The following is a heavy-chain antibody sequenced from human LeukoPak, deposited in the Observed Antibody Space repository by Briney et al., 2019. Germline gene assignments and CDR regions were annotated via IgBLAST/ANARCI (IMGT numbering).Heavy chain of an antibody. CDR1: GYTFTSYG. CDR2: ISAYNGNT. D-gene: IGHD2-2*01. V-gene: IGHV1-18*01. Sequence: GASVKVSCKASGYTFTSYGISWVRQAPGQGLEWMGWISAYNGNTNYAQKLKGRVTMTTDTSTSTAYMELRSLRSDDTAVCYCARCGCSSTSCYPDFDYWGQGTLVTVSS. J-gene: IGHJ4*02. CDR3: ARCGCSSTSCYPDFDY.